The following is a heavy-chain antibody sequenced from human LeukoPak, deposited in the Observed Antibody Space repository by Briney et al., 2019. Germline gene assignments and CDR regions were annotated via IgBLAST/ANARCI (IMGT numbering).Heavy chain of an antibody. CDR3: ARGPYYYDSSGYYLTLFDY. V-gene: IGHV1-3*03. CDR2: INAGNGNT. CDR1: GYTFTSYA. Sequence: ASVKVPCKASGYTFTSYAMHWVRQAPGQRLEWTGWINAGNGNTKYSQEFQGRVTITRDTSASTAYMELSSLRSEDMAVYYCARGPYYYDSSGYYLTLFDYWGQGTLVTVSS. J-gene: IGHJ4*02. D-gene: IGHD3-22*01.